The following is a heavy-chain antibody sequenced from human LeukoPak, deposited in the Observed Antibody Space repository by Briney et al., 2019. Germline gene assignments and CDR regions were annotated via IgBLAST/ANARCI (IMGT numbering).Heavy chain of an antibody. CDR1: GGSVSGYY. D-gene: IGHD3-3*01. J-gene: IGHJ4*02. CDR2: ISHRGRT. CDR3: ARVPLRFLEPFDY. V-gene: IGHV4-34*01. Sequence: PSETLSLTCAVYGGSVSGYYWSWIRQPPEKGLEWIGEISHRGRTRYTPSLQSRVTMSVDTSKNQFALNLNSVTAADTAVYYCARVPLRFLEPFDYWGQGILVTVSS.